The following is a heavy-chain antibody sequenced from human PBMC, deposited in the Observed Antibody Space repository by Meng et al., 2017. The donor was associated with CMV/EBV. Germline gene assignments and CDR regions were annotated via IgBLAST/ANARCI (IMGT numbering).Heavy chain of an antibody. CDR2: IIPIFGTA. CDR3: ARHQGQLVEGDWFDP. V-gene: IGHV1-69*05. Sequence: SVEVSCKASGGTFSSYAISWVRQAPGQGLEWMGGIIPIFGTANYAQKFQGRVTITTDESTSTAYMELSSLRSEDTAVYYCARHQGQLVEGDWFDPWGQGTLVTVSS. D-gene: IGHD6-13*01. J-gene: IGHJ5*02. CDR1: GGTFSSYA.